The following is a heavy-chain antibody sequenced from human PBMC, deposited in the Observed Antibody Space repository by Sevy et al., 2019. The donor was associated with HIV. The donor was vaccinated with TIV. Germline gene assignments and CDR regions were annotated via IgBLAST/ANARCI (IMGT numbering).Heavy chain of an antibody. CDR3: ARVFDSEGAFDL. J-gene: IGHJ3*01. Sequence: SETLSLTCTVSGGSIRRYYWSWIRQPPGKGLEWIGHIYNSGNTNYNPSLKSRVTISVDTSKNQFSLRLSSVTTADTAVYYCARVFDSEGAFDLWGQGTMVTVSS. V-gene: IGHV4-59*13. D-gene: IGHD2-21*01. CDR1: GGSIRRYY. CDR2: IYNSGNT.